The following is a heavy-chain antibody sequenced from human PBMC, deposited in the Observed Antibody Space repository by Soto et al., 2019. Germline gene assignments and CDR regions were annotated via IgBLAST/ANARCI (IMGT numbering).Heavy chain of an antibody. V-gene: IGHV1-3*01. CDR1: GYTFTSYA. CDR2: INAGNGNT. D-gene: IGHD6-13*01. CDR3: ARDPGGIIAEAGSPFDY. J-gene: IGHJ4*02. Sequence: QVQLVQSGAEVKKPGASVKVSCKASGYTFTSYAMHWVRQAPGQRLEWMGWINAGNGNTKYSQKFQGRVTITRDTSASTAYMELSSLRSEDTAVYYCARDPGGIIAEAGSPFDYWGQGTLVTVSS.